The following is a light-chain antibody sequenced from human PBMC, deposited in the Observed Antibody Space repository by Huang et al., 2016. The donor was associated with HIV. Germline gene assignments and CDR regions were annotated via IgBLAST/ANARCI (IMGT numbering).Light chain of an antibody. V-gene: IGKV1-6*01. CDR2: AAS. Sequence: AIQMTQSPFSLSASVGDRVTITWRASQGIRNDLGWYQQKPGKAPKLLIYAASSLQSGVPSRLSGSGSGTDFTLTIISLQPEDFATYYCLQDYNYPYTFGQGTKLEIK. CDR3: LQDYNYPYT. CDR1: QGIRND. J-gene: IGKJ2*01.